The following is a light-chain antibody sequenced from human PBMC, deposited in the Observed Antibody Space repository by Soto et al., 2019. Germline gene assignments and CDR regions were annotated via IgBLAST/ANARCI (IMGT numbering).Light chain of an antibody. CDR1: HSVSSR. V-gene: IGKV3-15*01. Sequence: EIVMTQSPATLSVSPGERATLSCRASHSVSSRLAWYQQKPGQAPRLLIYGASTRATGLPARFSGSGSGTEFTLTISSLQAEDVAVYYCQQYYSSPFTFGGGTKVDIK. CDR2: GAS. J-gene: IGKJ4*01. CDR3: QQYYSSPFT.